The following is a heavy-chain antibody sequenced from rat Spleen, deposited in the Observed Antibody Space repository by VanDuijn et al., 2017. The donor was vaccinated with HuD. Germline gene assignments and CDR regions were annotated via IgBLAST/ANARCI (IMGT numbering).Heavy chain of an antibody. CDR3: ARVGTRVSRFAY. CDR2: ISPSGATT. D-gene: IGHD1-4*01. J-gene: IGHJ3*01. Sequence: EVQLAESGGGLVQPGRSLKLSCAASGFTFSDYYMAWVRQAPTKGLEWVTSISPSGATTNYRDSVKGRFTISRDNARGTLYLQMDSLRSEDTATYYCARVGTRVSRFAYWGQGTLVTVSS. V-gene: IGHV5-25*01. CDR1: GFTFSDYY.